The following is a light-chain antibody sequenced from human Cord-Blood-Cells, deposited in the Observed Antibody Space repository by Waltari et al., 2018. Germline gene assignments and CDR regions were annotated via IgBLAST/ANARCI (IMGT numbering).Light chain of an antibody. Sequence: QSALTQPASVSGSPGPPITISCTGTSSDVGGYHYVSWYQQHPGKAPKLMIYDVSKRPSVVSNRFSGSKSGNTASLTISGLQAEDEADYYCSSYTSSSTLYVFGTGTKVTVL. CDR2: DVS. J-gene: IGLJ1*01. V-gene: IGLV2-14*01. CDR3: SSYTSSSTLYV. CDR1: SSDVGGYHY.